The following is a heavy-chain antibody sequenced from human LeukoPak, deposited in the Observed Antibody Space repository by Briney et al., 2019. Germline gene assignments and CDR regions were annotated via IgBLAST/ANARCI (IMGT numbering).Heavy chain of an antibody. V-gene: IGHV4-39*07. J-gene: IGHJ4*02. CDR2: IYYSGST. D-gene: IGHD3-10*01. CDR1: GGSISSSSYY. CDR3: ARDLVKPTYYYGSGSYYDY. Sequence: PSETQSLTCTVSGGSISSSSYYWGWIRQPPGKGLEWIGSIYYSGSTYYNPSLKSRVTISVDTSKNQFSLKLSSVTAADTAVYYCARDLVKPTYYYGSGSYYDYWGQGALVTVSS.